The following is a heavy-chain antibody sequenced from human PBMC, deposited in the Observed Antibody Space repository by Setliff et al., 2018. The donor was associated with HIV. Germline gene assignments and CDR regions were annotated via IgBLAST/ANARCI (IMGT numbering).Heavy chain of an antibody. D-gene: IGHD6-13*01. CDR2: INPNSGGT. Sequence: ASVKVSCKASGYTFTGYYMHWVRQAPGQGLEWMGWINPNSGGTNYAQKFQGRVTMTRDTSISTVYMELSRLRSDDSAVYYSATYSNSWSPTPYYYYYGMDVWGQGTTVTVSS. CDR3: ATYSNSWSPTPYYYYYGMDV. CDR1: GYTFTGYY. J-gene: IGHJ6*02. V-gene: IGHV1-2*02.